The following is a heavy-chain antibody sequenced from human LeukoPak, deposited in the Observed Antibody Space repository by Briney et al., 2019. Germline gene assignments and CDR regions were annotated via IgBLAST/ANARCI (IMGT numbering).Heavy chain of an antibody. Sequence: SETLSLTCSVSGGSINSYYWSWIRQPPGKGLEWIGEINHSGSTNYNPSLKSRVTISVDTSKNQFSLKLSSVTAADTAVYYCARGGYSYGPPSNGMDVWGQGTTVTVSS. V-gene: IGHV4-34*01. CDR1: GGSINSYY. CDR3: ARGGYSYGPPSNGMDV. J-gene: IGHJ6*02. D-gene: IGHD5-18*01. CDR2: INHSGST.